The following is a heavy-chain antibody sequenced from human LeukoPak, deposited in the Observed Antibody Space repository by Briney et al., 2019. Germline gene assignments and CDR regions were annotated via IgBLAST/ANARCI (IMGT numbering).Heavy chain of an antibody. D-gene: IGHD3-10*01. V-gene: IGHV4-59*01. CDR3: ASDYGSGSYLFDY. CDR1: GDSMSSYS. Sequence: PSETLSLTCTVSGDSMSSYSWSWIRQPPGKGLEWIGYIYNSGSTIYNPSLKSRVTISLDMSKKQFSLKLSSVTAADTAVYYCASDYGSGSYLFDYWGQGTRGTVSS. CDR2: IYNSGST. J-gene: IGHJ4*02.